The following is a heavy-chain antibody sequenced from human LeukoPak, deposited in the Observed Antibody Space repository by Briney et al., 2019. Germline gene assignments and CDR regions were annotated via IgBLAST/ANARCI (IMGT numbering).Heavy chain of an antibody. CDR2: ISGSGGST. J-gene: IGHJ3*02. CDR3: AKSVMITFGGVIGAFDI. Sequence: GGSLRLSCAASGFTFGSYAMSWVRQAPGKGLEWVSAISGSGGSTYYADSVKGRFTISRDNSKNTLYLQMNSLRAEDTAVYYCAKSVMITFGGVIGAFDIWGQGTMVTVSS. D-gene: IGHD3-16*02. CDR1: GFTFGSYA. V-gene: IGHV3-23*01.